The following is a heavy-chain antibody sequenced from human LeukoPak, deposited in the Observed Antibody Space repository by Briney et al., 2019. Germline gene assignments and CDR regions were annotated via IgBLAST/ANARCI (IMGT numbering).Heavy chain of an antibody. D-gene: IGHD3-22*01. CDR2: ISSSSSYI. CDR3: ARAGGGLSGYYFGAYFDY. J-gene: IGHJ4*02. Sequence: PGGSLRLSCAASGFTFSSYSMNWVRQAPGKGLEWVSSISSSSSYIYYADSVKGRFTISRDNAKNSLYLQMNSLRAEDTAVYYCARAGGGLSGYYFGAYFDYWGQGTLVTVSS. V-gene: IGHV3-21*01. CDR1: GFTFSSYS.